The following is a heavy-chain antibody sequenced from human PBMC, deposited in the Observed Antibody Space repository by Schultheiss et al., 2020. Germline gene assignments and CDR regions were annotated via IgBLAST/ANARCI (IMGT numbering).Heavy chain of an antibody. J-gene: IGHJ3*02. D-gene: IGHD2-15*01. Sequence: SGPTLVKPTQTLTLTCTFSGFSLSTSGVGVGWIRQPPGKALEWLALIYWDDDKRYSPSLKSRLTITKDTSKNQVVLTMTNMDPVDTATYYCAHSLGYCSGGSCYLDDAFDIWGQGTMVTVSS. V-gene: IGHV2-5*02. CDR1: GFSLSTSGVG. CDR2: IYWDDDK. CDR3: AHSLGYCSGGSCYLDDAFDI.